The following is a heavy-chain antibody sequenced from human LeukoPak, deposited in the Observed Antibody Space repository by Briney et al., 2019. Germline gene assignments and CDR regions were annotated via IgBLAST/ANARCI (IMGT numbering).Heavy chain of an antibody. Sequence: GGSLRLSCAAFGFSFSSYGMHWVRQAPGKGLEWVAVIWYDGSNKYYADSVKGRFTISRDNSKNTVYLQMNSLRSEDTAVYYCARDDGVDAFDMWGQGTRVTVSS. CDR2: IWYDGSNK. CDR1: GFSFSSYG. J-gene: IGHJ3*02. D-gene: IGHD3-16*01. CDR3: ARDDGVDAFDM. V-gene: IGHV3-33*01.